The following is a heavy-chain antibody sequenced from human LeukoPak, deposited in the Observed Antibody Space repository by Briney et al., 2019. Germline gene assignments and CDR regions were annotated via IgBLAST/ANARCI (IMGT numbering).Heavy chain of an antibody. D-gene: IGHD4-17*01. CDR3: ARDTPHGDYVYAFDI. Sequence: PGGSLRLSCAASGFTFSSYWMHWVRQAPGKGLVWVSRINSDGSSTSYADSVKGRFTISRDNAKNTLYLHMNNLRAEDTAVYYCARDTPHGDYVYAFDIWGQGTMVTVSS. V-gene: IGHV3-74*01. CDR1: GFTFSSYW. J-gene: IGHJ3*02. CDR2: INSDGSST.